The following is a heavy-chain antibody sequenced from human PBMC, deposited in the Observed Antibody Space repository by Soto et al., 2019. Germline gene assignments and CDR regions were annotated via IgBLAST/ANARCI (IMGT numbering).Heavy chain of an antibody. CDR1: GYTFTTYY. V-gene: IGHV1-46*01. CDR3: ARRAYNYANMDV. Sequence: QVQLVQSGAEVKKPGASVKVSCETSGYTFTTYYMHWVRRAPGQGLEWMGMINPSAGSTSYEQKYQGRATMTRNTSTRTIYMELSSLKRDDTAIYYCARRAYNYANMDVWGQGTTVTVSS. J-gene: IGHJ6*02. D-gene: IGHD5-18*01. CDR2: INPSAGST.